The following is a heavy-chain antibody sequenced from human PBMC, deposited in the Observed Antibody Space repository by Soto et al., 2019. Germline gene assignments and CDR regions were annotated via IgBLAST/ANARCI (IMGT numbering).Heavy chain of an antibody. V-gene: IGHV5-10-1*01. J-gene: IGHJ6*02. Sequence: GESLKISCKGSGYGFTSYWISWVRQMPGKGLEWMGRIDPSDSYTNYSPSFQGHVTISADKSISTAYLQWSSLKASDTAMYYCARPGVYYETSGYSNYYYHYGMDVWGHRTTVTVSS. CDR1: GYGFTSYW. CDR2: IDPSDSYT. D-gene: IGHD3-22*01. CDR3: ARPGVYYETSGYSNYYYHYGMDV.